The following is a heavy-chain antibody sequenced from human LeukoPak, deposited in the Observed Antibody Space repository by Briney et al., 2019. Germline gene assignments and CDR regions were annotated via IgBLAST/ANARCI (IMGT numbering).Heavy chain of an antibody. CDR2: MYYSGST. D-gene: IGHD5-18*01. CDR3: ARRGGGYGYVFDY. V-gene: IGHV4-39*01. Sequence: SETLSLTCTVSGGSISSSSYYWGWIRQPPGKGLEWIGSMYYSGSTYYNPSLKSRGTISVDTSKNQFSLKLSSVTAADTAVYYCARRGGGYGYVFDYWGQGTLVTVSS. J-gene: IGHJ4*02. CDR1: GGSISSSSYY.